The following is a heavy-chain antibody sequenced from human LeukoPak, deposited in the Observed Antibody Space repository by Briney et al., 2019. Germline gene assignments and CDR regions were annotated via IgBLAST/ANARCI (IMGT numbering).Heavy chain of an antibody. CDR1: AGTFSSYA. J-gene: IGHJ2*01. V-gene: IGHV1-69*10. D-gene: IGHD4-23*01. CDR2: IIIIFGIA. CDR3: ARDYGGNASPWYFDL. Sequence: GASVTVTCTAAAGTFSSYAISWVRQAPAQGIEWMGGIIIIFGIANYAQKFQGRVTSTADKSTSTAYMELSSLRSEDTAVYYCARDYGGNASPWYFDLWGRGTLVTVSS.